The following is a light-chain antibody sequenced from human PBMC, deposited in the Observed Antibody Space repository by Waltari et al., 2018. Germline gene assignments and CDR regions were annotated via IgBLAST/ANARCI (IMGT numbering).Light chain of an antibody. CDR2: GAS. J-gene: IGKJ1*01. V-gene: IGKV3-20*01. CDR3: QNHERLSAT. Sequence: ASQNIGRYLVWYQQKSGQAPRLLIYGASTRATGIPDRFSGSGSGTDFSLTISRLEAEDLAVDYCQNHERLSATLGQGTKV. CDR1: QNIGRY.